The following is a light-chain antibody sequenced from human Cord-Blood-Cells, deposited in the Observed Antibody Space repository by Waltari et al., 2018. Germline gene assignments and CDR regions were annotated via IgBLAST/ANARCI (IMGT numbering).Light chain of an antibody. V-gene: IGKV4-1*01. J-gene: IGKJ2*01. CDR2: WAS. Sequence: DIVMTQSPDSLAVSLGERATINCKSSQSDLYSSNNKNYLAWYQQKPGQPPKLLIYWASTQASGVPDRFSGSGSGTDFTLTISSLQAEDVAVYYCQQYYSTPYTFGQGTKLEIK. CDR3: QQYYSTPYT. CDR1: QSDLYSSNNKNY.